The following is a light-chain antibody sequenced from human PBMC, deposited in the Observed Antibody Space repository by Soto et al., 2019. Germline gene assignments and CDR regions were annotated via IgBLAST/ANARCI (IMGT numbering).Light chain of an antibody. CDR2: GAS. CDR1: QSVSGN. V-gene: IGKV3-15*01. Sequence: EIVMAQSPATLSVSPGERATLSCRASQSVSGNLAWYQQKPGQAPRLLIYGASTRATGIPARFSGSGSGTGFTLTISSLQSEDFAVYYCQQYNNWPPAFGQGTKVEIK. CDR3: QQYNNWPPA. J-gene: IGKJ1*01.